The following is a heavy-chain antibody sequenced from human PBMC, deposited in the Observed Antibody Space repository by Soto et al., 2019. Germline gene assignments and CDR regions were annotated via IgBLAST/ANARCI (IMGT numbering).Heavy chain of an antibody. CDR1: GGSISSYY. J-gene: IGHJ4*02. Sequence: NPSETLSLTCTVSGGSISSYYWSWIRQPAGKGLEWIGRIYTSGSTNYNPSLKSRVTMSVDTSKNQFSLKLSSVTAADTAVYYCARVTYYYDSSGYYRLYYFDYWGQGTLVTVSS. D-gene: IGHD3-22*01. CDR3: ARVTYYYDSSGYYRLYYFDY. CDR2: IYTSGST. V-gene: IGHV4-4*07.